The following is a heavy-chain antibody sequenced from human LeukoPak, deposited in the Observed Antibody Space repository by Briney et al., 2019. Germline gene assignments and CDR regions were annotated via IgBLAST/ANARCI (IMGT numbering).Heavy chain of an antibody. V-gene: IGHV4-34*01. CDR2: INHSGST. CDR1: GGSFSGYY. J-gene: IGHJ6*03. Sequence: SETLSLTCAVYGGSFSGYYWSWIRQPPGKGLEWIGEINHSGSTNYNPSLKSRVTISVDTSKNQFSLKLSSVTAADTAVYYCASGKGYSYGYNYYYYIDVWGKGTTVTVSS. CDR3: ASGKGYSYGYNYYYYIDV. D-gene: IGHD5-18*01.